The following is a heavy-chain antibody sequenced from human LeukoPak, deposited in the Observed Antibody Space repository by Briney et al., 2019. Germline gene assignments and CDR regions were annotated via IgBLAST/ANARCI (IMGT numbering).Heavy chain of an antibody. CDR1: GGSFSDYY. D-gene: IGHD4-17*01. CDR2: INHSGST. V-gene: IGHV4-34*01. Sequence: SETLSLTCAVYGGSFSDYYWSWLRQPPGKGLEWIGEINHSGSTNYNPSLKSRVTISVDTSKNQFSLKLSSVTAADTAVYYCAREGPTVTTWYFDLWGRGTLVTVSS. J-gene: IGHJ2*01. CDR3: AREGPTVTTWYFDL.